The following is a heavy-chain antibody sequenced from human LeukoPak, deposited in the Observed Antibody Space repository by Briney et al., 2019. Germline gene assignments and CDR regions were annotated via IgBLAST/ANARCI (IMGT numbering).Heavy chain of an antibody. J-gene: IGHJ4*02. CDR2: VSAYNTNT. D-gene: IGHD4-17*01. V-gene: IGHV1-18*01. Sequence: ASVKVSCKASGYTFTTHGIGWVRQAPGQGLEWMGWVSAYNTNTQYAQKVQGRVTMTTDTSTSTAYMELRSLKSDDTAIYFCARAWGLYGDYSYFDSWGQGTLLTVSS. CDR3: ARAWGLYGDYSYFDS. CDR1: GYTFTTHG.